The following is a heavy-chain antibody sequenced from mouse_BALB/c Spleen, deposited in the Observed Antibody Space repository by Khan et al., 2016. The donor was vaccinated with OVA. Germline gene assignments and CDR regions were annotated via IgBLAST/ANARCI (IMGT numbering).Heavy chain of an antibody. J-gene: IGHJ4*01. CDR2: IRNKANIYTT. CDR1: GFTLTDYY. Sequence: EVKLMESGGGLVQPGGSLRLSCATSGFTLTDYYMSWVRQPPGKALEWLGFIRNKANIYTTEYGASVKGRFTISRDNSQSILHLHMNTRRAEDSATYYCARDNPYAMDYWGQGTSVTVSS. V-gene: IGHV7-3*02. CDR3: ARDNPYAMDY.